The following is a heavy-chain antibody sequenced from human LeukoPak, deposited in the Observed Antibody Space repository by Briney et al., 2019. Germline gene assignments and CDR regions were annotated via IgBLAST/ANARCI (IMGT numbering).Heavy chain of an antibody. V-gene: IGHV3-66*01. J-gene: IGHJ4*02. D-gene: IGHD3-10*01. Sequence: GGSLRLSCAASGFTVSSNYMSWVRQAPGKGLEWVSVIYSGGSTYYADSVKGRFTISRDNSKNTLYLQMNSLRAKDTAVYYCARDTYYYGSGSYYNFWGQGTLVTVSS. CDR3: ARDTYYYGSGSYYNF. CDR2: IYSGGST. CDR1: GFTVSSNY.